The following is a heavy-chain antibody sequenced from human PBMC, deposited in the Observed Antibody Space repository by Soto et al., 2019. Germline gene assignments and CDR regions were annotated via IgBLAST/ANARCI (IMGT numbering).Heavy chain of an antibody. CDR1: GFTFSSYA. V-gene: IGHV3-23*01. CDR3: AKGSRGFGTQGVFDY. CDR2: ISGSGGST. J-gene: IGHJ4*02. Sequence: GGSLRLSCAASGFTFSSYAMSWVHQAPGKGLEWVSGISGSGGSTYYADSVKGRFTISRDNSKNTLYLQMNSLRAEDTALYYCAKGSRGFGTQGVFDYWGQGTLVTVSS. D-gene: IGHD3-10*01.